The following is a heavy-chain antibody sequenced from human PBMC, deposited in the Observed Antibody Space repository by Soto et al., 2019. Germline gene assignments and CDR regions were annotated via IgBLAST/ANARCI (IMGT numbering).Heavy chain of an antibody. CDR3: ATGGYCSGGSCYDNAFDI. CDR1: GYTFTGYY. J-gene: IGHJ3*02. CDR2: INPNSGGT. D-gene: IGHD2-15*01. V-gene: IGHV1-2*04. Sequence: ASVKVSCKASGYTFTGYYMHWVRQAPGQGLEWMGWINPNSGGTNYAQKFQGWVTMTRDTSISTAYMELSRLRSDDTAVYYCATGGYCSGGSCYDNAFDIWGQGTMVPVS.